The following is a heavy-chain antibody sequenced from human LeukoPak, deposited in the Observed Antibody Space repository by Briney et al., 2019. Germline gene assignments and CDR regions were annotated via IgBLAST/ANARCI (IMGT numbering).Heavy chain of an antibody. Sequence: ASVKVSRKVSGYTLTELSMHWVRQAPGKGLEWMGGFDPEDGETIYAQKFQGRVTMTEDTSTDTAYMELSSLRSEDTAVDYCSTGVGATANYWGQGTLVTVSS. CDR1: GYTLTELS. CDR2: FDPEDGET. V-gene: IGHV1-24*01. CDR3: STGVGATANY. D-gene: IGHD1-26*01. J-gene: IGHJ4*02.